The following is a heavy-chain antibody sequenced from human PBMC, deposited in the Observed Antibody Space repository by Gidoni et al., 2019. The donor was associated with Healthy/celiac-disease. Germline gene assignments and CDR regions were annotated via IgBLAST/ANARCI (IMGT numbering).Heavy chain of an antibody. CDR3: ARHSSGWYHYYYYMDV. Sequence: QLQLQESGPGLVKPSETLSLTCTVSGGSISSSSYYWGWIRQPPGKGLEWIGSIYYSGSTYYNPSLKSRVTISVDTSKNQFSLKLSSVTAADTAVYYCARHSSGWYHYYYYMDVCGKGTTVTVSS. V-gene: IGHV4-39*01. J-gene: IGHJ6*03. CDR2: IYYSGST. D-gene: IGHD6-19*01. CDR1: GGSISSSSYY.